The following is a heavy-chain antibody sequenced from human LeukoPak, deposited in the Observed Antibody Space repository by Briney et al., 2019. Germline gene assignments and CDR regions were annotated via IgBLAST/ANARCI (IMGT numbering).Heavy chain of an antibody. D-gene: IGHD1-7*01. CDR3: ARHCWDYRFLIDY. CDR2: IYYSGST. Sequence: PSETLSLTCTVSGGSISSYYWSWIRQPPGKGLEWIGYIYYSGSTNYNPSLESRVTISVDTSKNQFSLKLSSATAADTAVYYCARHCWDYRFLIDYWGQGTLVTVSS. CDR1: GGSISSYY. V-gene: IGHV4-59*08. J-gene: IGHJ4*02.